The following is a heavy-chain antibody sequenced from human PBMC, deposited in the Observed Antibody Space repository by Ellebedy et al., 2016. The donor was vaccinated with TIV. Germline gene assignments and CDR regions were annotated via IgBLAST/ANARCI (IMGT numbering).Heavy chain of an antibody. CDR1: GFTFSNSG. V-gene: IGHV3-23*01. CDR2: VSGSGHTT. Sequence: GESLKISXAASGFTFSNSGMSWVRQAPGEGLEWVSAVSGSGHTTYYADSVKGRFTISRDNSKNTLYLQMNSLRAEDAARYYCVKDLGFTVTGSWDHWGQGTVVTVSS. CDR3: VKDLGFTVTGSWDH. D-gene: IGHD3-9*01. J-gene: IGHJ4*02.